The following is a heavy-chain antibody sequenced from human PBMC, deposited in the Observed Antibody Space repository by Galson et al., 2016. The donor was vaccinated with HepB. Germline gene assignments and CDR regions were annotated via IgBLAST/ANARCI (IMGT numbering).Heavy chain of an antibody. D-gene: IGHD6-13*01. CDR2: INPSGGTT. CDR1: GYTFTTYY. J-gene: IGHJ4*02. CDR3: VRAGIAAAGTVDYFDY. V-gene: IGHV1-46*01. Sequence: SVKVSCNASGYTFTTYYIHWVRQAPGQGLEWMGIINPSGGTTRYAQKFQGRVTMTRDTSTSTVYMELSSLRSEDTAILYCVRAGIAAAGTVDYFDYWGQGTLVTVSS.